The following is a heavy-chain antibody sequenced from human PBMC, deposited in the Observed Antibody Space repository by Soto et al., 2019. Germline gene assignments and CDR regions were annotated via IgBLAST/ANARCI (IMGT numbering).Heavy chain of an antibody. CDR3: ARDRYYSSGWYYYYGMDV. CDR2: ISYDGSNK. Sequence: PGGSLRLSCAASGFTFSSYAMHWVRQAPGKGLEWVAVISYDGSNKYYADSVKGRFTISRDNSKNTLYLQMNSLRAEDTAVYYCARDRYYSSGWYYYYGMDVWGQGTTVTVSS. CDR1: GFTFSSYA. J-gene: IGHJ6*02. V-gene: IGHV3-30-3*01. D-gene: IGHD6-19*01.